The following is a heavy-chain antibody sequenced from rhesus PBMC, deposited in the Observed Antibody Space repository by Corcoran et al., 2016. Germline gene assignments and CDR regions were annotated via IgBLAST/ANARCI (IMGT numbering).Heavy chain of an antibody. V-gene: IGHV3-116*02. CDR1: GFSFSDYY. J-gene: IGHJ5-2*02. Sequence: EVRLVESGGGLVQPGGSLRLSCAASGFSFSDYYISWVRPAPGKGPGGVAFIRNKVKGGTAEEAGSAKDKLTISRDDSKSIASLQMNSLKIEDTAVYYCARDIYYSGSRWGDNSLDVWGRGVLVTVSS. D-gene: IGHD3-16*01. CDR2: IRNKVKGGTA. CDR3: ARDIYYSGSRWGDNSLDV.